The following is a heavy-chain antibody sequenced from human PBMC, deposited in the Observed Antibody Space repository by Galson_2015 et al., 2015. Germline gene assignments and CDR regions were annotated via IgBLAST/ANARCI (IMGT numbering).Heavy chain of an antibody. V-gene: IGHV1-2*06. CDR2: INPNSGGT. CDR3: ARDGYYGSGSYYYYYYYYMDV. J-gene: IGHJ6*03. CDR1: GYTFTGYY. Sequence: SVKVSCKASGYTFTGYYMHWVRQAPGQGLEWMGRINPNSGGTNYAQKFQGRVTMTRDTSISTAYMELSRLRSDDTAVYYCARDGYYGSGSYYYYYYYYMDVWGKGTTVTVSS. D-gene: IGHD3-10*01.